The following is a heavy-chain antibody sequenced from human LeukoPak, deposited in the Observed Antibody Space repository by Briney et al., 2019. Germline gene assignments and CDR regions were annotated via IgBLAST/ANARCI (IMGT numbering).Heavy chain of an antibody. CDR1: GFTFSSYA. CDR3: ARAMAAAGTVY. CDR2: ISYDGSNK. Sequence: GGSLRLSCAASGFTFSSYATHWVRQAPGKGLEWVAVISYDGSNKYYADSVKGRFTISRDNSKNTLYLQMNSLRAEDTAVYYCARAMAAAGTVYWGQGTLVTVSS. J-gene: IGHJ4*02. D-gene: IGHD6-13*01. V-gene: IGHV3-30-3*01.